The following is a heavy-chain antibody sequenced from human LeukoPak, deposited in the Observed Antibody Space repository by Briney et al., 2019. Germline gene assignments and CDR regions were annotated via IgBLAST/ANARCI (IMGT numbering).Heavy chain of an antibody. V-gene: IGHV3-21*01. CDR2: ISSSSSYI. D-gene: IGHD1-26*01. J-gene: IGHJ4*02. Sequence: PGGSLRLSCAASGFTFSSYSMNWVRQAPGKGLEWVSSISSSSSYIYYADSVKGRFTISRDNSKNTLYLQMNSLRAEDTAVYYCAKDLMGATFDYWGQGTLVTVSS. CDR3: AKDLMGATFDY. CDR1: GFTFSSYS.